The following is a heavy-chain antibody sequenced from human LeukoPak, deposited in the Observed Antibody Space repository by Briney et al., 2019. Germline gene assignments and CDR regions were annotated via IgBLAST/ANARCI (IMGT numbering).Heavy chain of an antibody. CDR1: GGSISSYY. V-gene: IGHV4-59*01. CDR2: IYYSGST. J-gene: IGHJ4*02. D-gene: IGHD6-19*01. Sequence: SGTLSLTCTVSGGSISSYYWSWIRQPPGKGLEWIGYIYYSGSTNYNPSLKSRVTISVDTSKNQFSLKLSSVTAADTAVYYCASGIAVAGTDYWGQGTLVTVSS. CDR3: ASGIAVAGTDY.